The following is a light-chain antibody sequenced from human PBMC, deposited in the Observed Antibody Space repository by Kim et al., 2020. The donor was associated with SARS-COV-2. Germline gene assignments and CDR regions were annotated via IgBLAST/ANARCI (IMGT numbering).Light chain of an antibody. CDR1: QSVSSSY. CDR2: GAS. Sequence: IVLTQSPGTLSLSPGERATLSCRASQSVSSSYLAWYQQKPGQAPRLLIYGASSRATGIPDRFSGSGSGTDFTLTISRLEPEDFAVYYCEHYGSSPNTCGQGTKLEI. V-gene: IGKV3-20*01. J-gene: IGKJ2*01. CDR3: EHYGSSPNT.